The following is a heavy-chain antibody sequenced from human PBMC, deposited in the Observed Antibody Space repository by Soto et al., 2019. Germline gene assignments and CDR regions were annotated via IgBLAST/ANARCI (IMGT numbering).Heavy chain of an antibody. Sequence: EVQLVNSGGGSVPPGGSLRLSCAASGFTFSSYGMNWVRQAPGKGLEWVSYISGDTKTTNYADSVKGRFTITRDNAKSSLYLQLKSLRDDDTAVYYCASGGAVRPDYWGQGTLVIVSS. CDR1: GFTFSSYG. V-gene: IGHV3-48*02. CDR3: ASGGAVRPDY. CDR2: ISGDTKTT. J-gene: IGHJ4*02.